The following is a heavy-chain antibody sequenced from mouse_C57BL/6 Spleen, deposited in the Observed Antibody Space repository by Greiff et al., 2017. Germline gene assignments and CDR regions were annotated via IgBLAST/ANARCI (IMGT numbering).Heavy chain of an antibody. CDR3: ARFDGYYWYFDV. Sequence: QVQLQQPGTELVKPGAPVMLSCKAFAYTFTSYWMHWVKPRPGQGLEWIGNLNPSNGGTNYNEKVKGKATLTVDKSSSTAYMQLSSLTSEDSAVYYCARFDGYYWYFDVWGTGTTVTVSS. CDR1: AYTFTSYW. J-gene: IGHJ1*03. CDR2: LNPSNGGT. V-gene: IGHV1-53*01. D-gene: IGHD2-3*01.